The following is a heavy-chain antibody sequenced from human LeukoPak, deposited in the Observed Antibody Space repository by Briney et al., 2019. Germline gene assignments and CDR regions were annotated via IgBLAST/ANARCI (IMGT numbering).Heavy chain of an antibody. CDR2: INHSGST. J-gene: IGHJ4*02. D-gene: IGHD3-22*01. CDR1: GGSFSGYY. CDR3: ARRYYYDSSGYYYHFDF. V-gene: IGHV4-34*01. Sequence: PSETLSLTCADYGGSFSGYYWSWIRQPPGKGLEWIGEINHSGSTNYNPSLKSRVTISVDTSKSQFSLKLNSVTAADTAVYYCARRYYYDSSGYYYHFDFWGQGTLVTVSS.